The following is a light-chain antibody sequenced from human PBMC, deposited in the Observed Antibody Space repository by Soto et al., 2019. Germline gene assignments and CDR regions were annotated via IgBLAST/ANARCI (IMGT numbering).Light chain of an antibody. CDR1: QSVSSSY. Sequence: EIVLTQSPGTLSLSPGERATLSCRASQSVSSSYLAWYQQKPGQAPRLLIYGASSSATGIPDRCSGSGSGTDFTLTIGRLEPEDFAVYYCQQYGSSPDTFGQGTKLEIK. V-gene: IGKV3-20*01. CDR2: GAS. J-gene: IGKJ2*01. CDR3: QQYGSSPDT.